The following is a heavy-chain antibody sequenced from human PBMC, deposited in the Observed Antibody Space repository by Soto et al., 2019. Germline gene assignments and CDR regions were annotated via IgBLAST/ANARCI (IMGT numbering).Heavy chain of an antibody. V-gene: IGHV4-59*01. CDR3: AREPVAGNGGWFDP. J-gene: IGHJ5*02. CDR1: GGSISTYY. CDR2: IYYSGST. Sequence: PSETVSLTCTVSGGSISTYYWSWIRQPPGKGLEWIGYIYYSGSTNYNPSLKSRVTISVDTSKNQFSLKLSSVTAADTAVYYCAREPVAGNGGWFDPWGQGTLVTVSS. D-gene: IGHD6-19*01.